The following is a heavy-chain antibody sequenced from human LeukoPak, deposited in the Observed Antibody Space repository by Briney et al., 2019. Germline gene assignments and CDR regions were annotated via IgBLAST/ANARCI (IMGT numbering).Heavy chain of an antibody. CDR3: ARGNSGSLYEVTPY. V-gene: IGHV3-7*01. CDR2: IKQDGSEK. J-gene: IGHJ4*02. Sequence: AGSLRLSCAASGFTFGSYWMAWVRQAPGKGLEWVAKIKQDGSEKHYVDSVKGRFTISRDNAKSSLFLQMSSMRAEDTAVFYCARGNSGSLYEVTPYWGEGALVTVSS. CDR1: GFTFGSYW. D-gene: IGHD1-26*01.